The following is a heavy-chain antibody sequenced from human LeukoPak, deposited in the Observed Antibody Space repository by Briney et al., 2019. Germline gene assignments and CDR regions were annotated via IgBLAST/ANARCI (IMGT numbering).Heavy chain of an antibody. Sequence: SETLSLTCSVSGGSLSNYYGTWIRRPPGKGLEWIGYIYSSGSANYNPSLKSRVNISIDTSENQFSLKLSSVTAADTAVYYCARRSWGSDFDYWGQGALVTVSS. V-gene: IGHV4-59*01. D-gene: IGHD3-16*01. J-gene: IGHJ4*02. CDR1: GGSLSNYY. CDR2: IYSSGSA. CDR3: ARRSWGSDFDY.